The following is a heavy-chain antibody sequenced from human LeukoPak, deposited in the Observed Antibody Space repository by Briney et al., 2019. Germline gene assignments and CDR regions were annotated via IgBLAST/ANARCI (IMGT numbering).Heavy chain of an antibody. Sequence: GGSLRLSCAASGFTFSSYAMSWVRQAPGKGLEWVAVISYDGSNKYYADSVKGRFTISRDNSKNTLYLQMNSLRAEDTAVYYCAREPLIAAAGTESDYYGMDVWGQGTTVTVSS. CDR2: ISYDGSNK. D-gene: IGHD6-13*01. J-gene: IGHJ6*02. CDR3: AREPLIAAAGTESDYYGMDV. V-gene: IGHV3-30-3*01. CDR1: GFTFSSYA.